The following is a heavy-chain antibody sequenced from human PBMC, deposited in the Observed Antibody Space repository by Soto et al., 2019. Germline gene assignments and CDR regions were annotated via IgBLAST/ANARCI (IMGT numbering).Heavy chain of an antibody. J-gene: IGHJ5*02. CDR1: GDSVSSNSAA. Sequence: QTLSLTCAISGDSVSSNSAAWNWIRQSPSRGLEWLGRTYYRSKWYNDYAVSVKSRITINPDTSKNQFSLQLNSVTPEDTAVYYCARGVGSSSWYPNWFDPWGQGTLVTVSS. D-gene: IGHD6-13*01. V-gene: IGHV6-1*01. CDR2: TYYRSKWYN. CDR3: ARGVGSSSWYPNWFDP.